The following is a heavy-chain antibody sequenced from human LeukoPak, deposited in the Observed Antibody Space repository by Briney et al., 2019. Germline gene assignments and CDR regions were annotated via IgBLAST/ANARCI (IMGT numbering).Heavy chain of an antibody. Sequence: GGSLRLSCAASGFTFSSYAMSWVRQAPGKGLEWVSAISGSGDRTYYAVSVKGRFTISRDNSKNTVYLQMNSLRAEDTAVYYCAKDGAGSYYGMDVLGQGTTVTVSS. CDR3: AKDGAGSYYGMDV. J-gene: IGHJ6*02. CDR1: GFTFSSYA. CDR2: ISGSGDRT. D-gene: IGHD1-26*01. V-gene: IGHV3-23*01.